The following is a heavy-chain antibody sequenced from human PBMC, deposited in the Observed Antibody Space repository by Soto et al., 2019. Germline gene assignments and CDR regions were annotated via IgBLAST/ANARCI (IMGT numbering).Heavy chain of an antibody. V-gene: IGHV3-7*04. J-gene: IGHJ4*02. Sequence: EVQLVESGGGLVQPGGSLRLSCAASGFTFSSYWMSWVRQAPGKGLEWVANIKEDGSERYYLDSVKGRFTISRDNAKNSLDLQMDSLRAEDTAVYYCARATGADKEDYWGQGTLVTVSS. CDR2: IKEDGSER. CDR1: GFTFSSYW. CDR3: ARATGADKEDY. D-gene: IGHD3-10*01.